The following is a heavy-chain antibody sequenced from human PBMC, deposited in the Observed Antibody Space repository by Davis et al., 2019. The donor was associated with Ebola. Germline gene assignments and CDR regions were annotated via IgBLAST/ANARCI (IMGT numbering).Heavy chain of an antibody. CDR2: ISSSGSTI. CDR1: GFTFSDYY. CDR3: ARDRGYCSGGACYRLLDY. J-gene: IGHJ4*02. D-gene: IGHD2-8*02. V-gene: IGHV3-11*04. Sequence: GESLKISCAASGFTFSDYYMNWVRQAPGKGLEWVSYISSSGSTIYYADSVKGRFTISRDNAKNSLYLQMNSLRAEDTAVYYCARDRGYCSGGACYRLLDYWGQGTLVTVSS.